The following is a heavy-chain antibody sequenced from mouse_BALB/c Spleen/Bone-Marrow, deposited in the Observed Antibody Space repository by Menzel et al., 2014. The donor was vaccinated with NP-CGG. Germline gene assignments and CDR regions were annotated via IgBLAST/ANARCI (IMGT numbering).Heavy chain of an antibody. D-gene: IGHD4-1*01. Sequence: QVQLQQSGPELVKPGASVKMSCKASGYSFTSYYKHWVKQRPGQGLEWIGWIFPGSDNTKYNEKFKGKATLTADTSSSTAYMHLSSLTSEDSAVYFCARDWDEYYFDYWGQGTTLTVSS. V-gene: IGHV1-66*01. CDR3: ARDWDEYYFDY. CDR2: IFPGSDNT. J-gene: IGHJ2*01. CDR1: GYSFTSYY.